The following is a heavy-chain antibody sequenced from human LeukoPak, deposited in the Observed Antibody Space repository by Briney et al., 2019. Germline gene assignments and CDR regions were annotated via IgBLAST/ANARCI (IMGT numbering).Heavy chain of an antibody. CDR2: IYSGGST. CDR3: ARERGSRYYYDSSGYHARPDDAFDI. D-gene: IGHD3-22*01. Sequence: PGGSLRLSCAASGFTVSSNYMSWVRQAPGKGLEWVSVIYSGGSTYYADSVKGRFTISRDNSKNTLYLQMNSLRAGDTAVYYCARERGSRYYYDSSGYHARPDDAFDIWGQGTMVTVSS. V-gene: IGHV3-66*01. J-gene: IGHJ3*02. CDR1: GFTVSSNY.